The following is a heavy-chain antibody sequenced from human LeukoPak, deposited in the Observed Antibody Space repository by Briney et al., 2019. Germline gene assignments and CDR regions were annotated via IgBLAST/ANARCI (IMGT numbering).Heavy chain of an antibody. Sequence: IPSETLSLTCTVSGDSISSYYWSWIRQPPGKGLGWIGYIYYSGSTNYNPSLKSRVTISVDTSKNQFSLKLSSVTAADTAVYYCARVRCISTSCYEYNWFDPWGQGTLVTVSS. CDR3: ARVRCISTSCYEYNWFDP. D-gene: IGHD2-2*01. V-gene: IGHV4-59*01. CDR2: IYYSGST. J-gene: IGHJ5*02. CDR1: GDSISSYY.